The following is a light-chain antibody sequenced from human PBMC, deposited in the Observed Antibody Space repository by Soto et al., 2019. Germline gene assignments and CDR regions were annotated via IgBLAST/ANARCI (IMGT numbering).Light chain of an antibody. CDR1: QSISNS. J-gene: IGKJ4*01. V-gene: IGKV3-11*01. Sequence: EIVLTQSPATLSLSPGERATLSCRASQSISNSLAWYQEKPGQAPRLLIYDSSNRATGIPPRFSGSGSGTDFTLTISSLEPEDFAVYYCQQRNSWPPPTVGGGTRVEI. CDR3: QQRNSWPPPT. CDR2: DSS.